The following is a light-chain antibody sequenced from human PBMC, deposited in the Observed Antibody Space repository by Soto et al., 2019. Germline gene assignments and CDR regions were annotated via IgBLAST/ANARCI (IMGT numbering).Light chain of an antibody. J-gene: IGLJ2*01. CDR1: SGHSSYA. CDR2: LNSDGSH. V-gene: IGLV4-69*01. CDR3: QTWVTGTYVV. Sequence: QAVVTQSPSASASLGASVKLTCTLSSGHSSYAIAWHQQQPEKGPRYLMKLNSDGSHSKGDGIPARFSGSSSGAERYLTISSLQSEDEADYYCQTWVTGTYVVFGGGTKVTVL.